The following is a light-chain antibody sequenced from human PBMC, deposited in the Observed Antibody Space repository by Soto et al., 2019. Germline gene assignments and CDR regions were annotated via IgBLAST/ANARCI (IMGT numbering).Light chain of an antibody. CDR1: QSFGSN. CDR3: QQYGSPIQT. CDR2: GAS. V-gene: IGKV3-20*01. J-gene: IGKJ1*01. Sequence: EIVMTQSPATLSVSPGESASLSCRASQSFGSNLAWYQQRPCPPPNLLIFGASHRAPDIPDRFSGSGSGTDFPLTISRLEPEDFAVYYCQQYGSPIQTFGQGTKVDIK.